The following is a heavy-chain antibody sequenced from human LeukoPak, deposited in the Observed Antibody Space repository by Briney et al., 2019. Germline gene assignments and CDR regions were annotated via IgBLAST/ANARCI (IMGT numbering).Heavy chain of an antibody. CDR1: GYSFTSYW. V-gene: IGHV5-51*01. J-gene: IGHJ5*02. CDR3: ARAHSSGWTGYWFDP. Sequence: NRGESLKISCKGSGYSFTSYWIGWVRQMPGKGLEWMGIIYPGDSDTRYSPSFQGQVTLSADKSISTAYLQWSSLKASDTAMYYCARAHSSGWTGYWFDPWGQGTLVTVSS. D-gene: IGHD6-19*01. CDR2: IYPGDSDT.